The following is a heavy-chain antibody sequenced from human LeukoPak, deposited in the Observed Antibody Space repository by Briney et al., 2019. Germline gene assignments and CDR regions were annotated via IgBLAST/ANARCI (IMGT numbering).Heavy chain of an antibody. V-gene: IGHV3-21*01. CDR3: ARDTGPTNYDFWSGSARYYYYYGMDV. CDR2: ISSSSSYI. J-gene: IGHJ6*02. D-gene: IGHD3-3*01. CDR1: GFTFSSYS. Sequence: GGSLRLSCAASGFTFSSYSMNWVRQAPGKGLEWVSSISSSSSYIYYADSVKGRFTISRDNSKNTLYLQMNSLRAEDTAVYYCARDTGPTNYDFWSGSARYYYYYGMDVWGQGTTVTVSS.